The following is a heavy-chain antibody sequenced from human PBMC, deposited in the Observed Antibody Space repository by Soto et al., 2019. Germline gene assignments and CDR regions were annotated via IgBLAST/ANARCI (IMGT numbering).Heavy chain of an antibody. CDR3: ARAEFLGPYYFDY. Sequence: SETLSLTCTVSGGSISSGGYYWSWIRQHPGKGLEWIGYIYYSGSTYYNPSLKSRVTISVDTSKNQFSLKLSSVTAADTAVYYCARAEFLGPYYFDYWGQGTLVTVSS. J-gene: IGHJ4*02. D-gene: IGHD3-3*01. CDR1: GGSISSGGYY. V-gene: IGHV4-31*03. CDR2: IYYSGST.